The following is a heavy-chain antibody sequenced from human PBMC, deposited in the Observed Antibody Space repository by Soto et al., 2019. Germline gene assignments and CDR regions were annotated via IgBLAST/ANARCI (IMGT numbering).Heavy chain of an antibody. CDR3: ARGRYYYYGMDV. J-gene: IGHJ6*02. Sequence: GGYLRLSCAASGFTFSSYDMHWVRQATGRGLEWVSAIGTAGDTYYPGSVKGRFTISRENAKNSLYLQMNSLRAEDTAVYYCARGRYYYYGMDVWGQGTTVTVSS. V-gene: IGHV3-13*01. CDR2: IGTAGDT. CDR1: GFTFSSYD.